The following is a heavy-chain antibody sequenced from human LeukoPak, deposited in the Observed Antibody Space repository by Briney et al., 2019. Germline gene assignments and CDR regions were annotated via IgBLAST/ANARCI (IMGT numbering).Heavy chain of an antibody. Sequence: SETLSLTCAVYGGSFSGNYWAWIRQPPGKGLEWIGHIYYSGSIYYNPSLKSRVTMSVDTSKNQFSLKLSSVTAVDTAVYYCARKATTGPTKAAFDIWGQGTMVTVSS. CDR3: ARKATTGPTKAAFDI. CDR1: GGSFSGNY. CDR2: IYYSGSI. D-gene: IGHD4-17*01. V-gene: IGHV4-28*05. J-gene: IGHJ3*02.